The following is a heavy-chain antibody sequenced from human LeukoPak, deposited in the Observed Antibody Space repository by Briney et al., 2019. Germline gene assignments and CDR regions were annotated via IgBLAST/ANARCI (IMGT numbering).Heavy chain of an antibody. CDR1: GFTFSSYA. CDR2: ISYDGSNK. CDR3: ARGRGDYGWYFDY. D-gene: IGHD4/OR15-4a*01. J-gene: IGHJ4*02. Sequence: GRSLRLSCAASGFTFSSYAMHWVRQAPGKGLEGVAVISYDGSNKYYADSVKGRFTISRDNSKNTLYLQMNSLRAEDTAVYYCARGRGDYGWYFDYWGQGTLVTVSS. V-gene: IGHV3-30-3*01.